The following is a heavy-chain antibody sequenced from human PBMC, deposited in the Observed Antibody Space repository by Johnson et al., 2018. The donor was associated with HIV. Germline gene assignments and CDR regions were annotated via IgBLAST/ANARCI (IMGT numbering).Heavy chain of an antibody. D-gene: IGHD3-10*01. V-gene: IGHV3-30*03. CDR2: ISYDGSNK. Sequence: QVQLVESGGGLVQPGGSLRLSCAASGFTFRSYDMHWVRQAPGKGLEWVAVISYDGSNKYYADSVKGRFTISRDNSKNTLYLQMNSLRAEDTAVYYCARDSMVQGVMWAFDIWGQGTMVTVSS. CDR3: ARDSMVQGVMWAFDI. CDR1: GFTFRSYD. J-gene: IGHJ3*02.